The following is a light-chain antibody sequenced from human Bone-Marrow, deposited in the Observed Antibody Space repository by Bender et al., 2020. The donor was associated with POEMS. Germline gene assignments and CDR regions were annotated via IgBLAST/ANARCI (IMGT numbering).Light chain of an antibody. CDR3: QVWDRDGDHPV. CDR1: ILGNTF. J-gene: IGLJ2*01. CDR2: FDD. Sequence: TQPLSVSVSPGQTASITCSGDILGNTFVSWYQQKPGQAPMVVIYFDDDRPSGIPDRFSGSNSGNTATLTISRVEAGDEADYYCQVWDRDGDHPVFGGGTKLTVL. V-gene: IGLV3-21*04.